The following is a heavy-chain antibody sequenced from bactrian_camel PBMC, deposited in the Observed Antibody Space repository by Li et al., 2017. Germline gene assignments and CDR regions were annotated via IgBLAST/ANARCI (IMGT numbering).Heavy chain of an antibody. CDR3: AKARRSTVVAKSVLWL. CDR2: INSGGTST. CDR1: VRMSC. Sequence: HVQLVESGGGSVQAGGSLRLSCAASVRMSCMAWFRQAPGKELEWVANINSGGTSTWYADSVKGRFTVSRDNAKNTLYLQLNDLKAEDTAIYYCAKARRSTVVAKSVLWLPRPGDPGHRL. D-gene: IGHD7*01. J-gene: IGHJ6*01. V-gene: IGHV3S1*01.